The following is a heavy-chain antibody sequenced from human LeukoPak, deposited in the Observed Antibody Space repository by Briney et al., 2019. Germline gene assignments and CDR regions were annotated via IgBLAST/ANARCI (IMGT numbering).Heavy chain of an antibody. CDR2: IYYSGST. V-gene: IGHV4-59*01. CDR1: GGSISSYY. D-gene: IGHD3-22*01. Sequence: PSETLSLTCTVSGGSISSYYWSWIRQPPGKGLEWIGYIYYSGSTNYNPSLKSRVTISVDMSKNQFSLKLSSVTAADTAVYYCARRGYYDSSGYYDAFDIWGQGTMVTVSS. CDR3: ARRGYYDSSGYYDAFDI. J-gene: IGHJ3*02.